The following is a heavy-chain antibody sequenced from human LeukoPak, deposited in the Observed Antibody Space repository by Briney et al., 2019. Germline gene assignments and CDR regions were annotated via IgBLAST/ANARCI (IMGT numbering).Heavy chain of an antibody. D-gene: IGHD1-7*01. CDR3: ARDLPESFLFINVELSYGMDV. CDR1: GFTFSSYA. J-gene: IGHJ6*02. Sequence: GGSLRLSCAASGFTFSSYAMHWVRQAPGKGLEWVAVISYDGSNKYYADSVKGRFTISRDNSKNTLYLQMNSLRAEDTAVYYCARDLPESFLFINVELSYGMDVWGQGTTVTVSS. CDR2: ISYDGSNK. V-gene: IGHV3-30-3*01.